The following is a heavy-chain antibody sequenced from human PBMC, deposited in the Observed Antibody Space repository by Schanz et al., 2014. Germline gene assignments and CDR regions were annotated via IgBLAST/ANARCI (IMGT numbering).Heavy chain of an antibody. CDR1: GFTFSDYY. D-gene: IGHD3-22*01. Sequence: QVQLVESGGGLVKPGGSLRLSCAASGFTFSDYYISWIRQAPGKGLEWVSYISSSGSTIYYADSVKGRFTISRDNSKNTLYLQMNSLGAEDTAIYFSAKDAAFYDSVICPDHWGQGTLVTVSS. CDR3: AKDAAFYDSVICPDH. J-gene: IGHJ4*02. V-gene: IGHV3-11*01. CDR2: ISSSGSTI.